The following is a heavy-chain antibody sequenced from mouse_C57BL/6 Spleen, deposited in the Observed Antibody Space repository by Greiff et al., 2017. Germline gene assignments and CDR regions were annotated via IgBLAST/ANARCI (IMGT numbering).Heavy chain of an antibody. CDR1: GFTFSSYA. CDR2: ISAGGSYT. J-gene: IGHJ2*01. Sequence: EVMLVQPGGGLVKPGGSLKLSCAASGFTFSSYAMPWVRQTPEKGLEWVATISAGGSYTYYPDNVKGRSTITRDNATNNPYLQMSQLKSEDTAMYYCARTFITTVAPFDYWGQGTTLTVSS. D-gene: IGHD1-1*01. CDR3: ARTFITTVAPFDY. V-gene: IGHV5-4*03.